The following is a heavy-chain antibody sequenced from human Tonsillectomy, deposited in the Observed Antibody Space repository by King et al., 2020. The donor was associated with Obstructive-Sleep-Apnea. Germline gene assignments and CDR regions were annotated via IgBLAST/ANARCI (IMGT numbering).Heavy chain of an antibody. J-gene: IGHJ4*02. CDR2: ISSSSTYI. V-gene: IGHV3-21*01. CDR3: ARVYIAAAGHTLDY. CDR1: GFTFSSYS. D-gene: IGHD6-13*01. Sequence: VQLVESGGVLVKPGGSLRLSCAASGFTFSSYSMNWVRQASGKGLEWVSSISSSSTYINYADSVKGRFTISRDNAKNSLYLQMNSLRAEDTAVYYCARVYIAAAGHTLDYWGQGTLVTVSS.